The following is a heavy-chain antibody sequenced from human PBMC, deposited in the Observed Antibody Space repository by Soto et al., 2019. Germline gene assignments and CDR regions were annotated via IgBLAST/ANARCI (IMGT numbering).Heavy chain of an antibody. CDR3: ARQGVLLWFGEFNGMDV. J-gene: IGHJ6*02. V-gene: IGHV4-39*01. CDR1: GFSISSSSYY. D-gene: IGHD3-10*01. CDR2: IYYSGST. Sequence: SETLSLTCTVSGFSISSSSYYWGWIRQPPGKELEWIGTIYYSGSTFYNPSLKSRVTISVDTSKIQFSLKLSSVTAADTAVYYCARQGVLLWFGEFNGMDVWGQGTTVT.